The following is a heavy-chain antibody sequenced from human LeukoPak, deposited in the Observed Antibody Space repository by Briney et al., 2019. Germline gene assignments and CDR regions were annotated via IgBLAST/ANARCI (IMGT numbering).Heavy chain of an antibody. V-gene: IGHV3-23*01. D-gene: IGHD6-19*01. Sequence: GGSLRLSCAASGFTFSTYGMSWVRQAPGKGLEWVSGISGSGGSRFYTDSVKGRFTISRDNSKNTLYLQMNSLRAEDTAVYYCARDPGIAVAGWWFDPWGQGTLVTVSS. CDR2: ISGSGGSR. CDR1: GFTFSTYG. J-gene: IGHJ5*02. CDR3: ARDPGIAVAGWWFDP.